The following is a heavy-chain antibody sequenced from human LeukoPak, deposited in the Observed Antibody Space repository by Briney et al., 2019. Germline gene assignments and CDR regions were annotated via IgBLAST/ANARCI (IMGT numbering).Heavy chain of an antibody. CDR3: AREVSWYSDAFDI. V-gene: IGHV1-2*02. D-gene: IGHD6-13*01. Sequence: ASVKVSCKASGYTFTGYYMHWVRQAPGRGREWMGWINPNSGGTNYAQKFQGRVTMTRDTSISTAYMELSRLRSDDTAVYYCAREVSWYSDAFDIWGQGTMVTVSS. CDR1: GYTFTGYY. J-gene: IGHJ3*02. CDR2: INPNSGGT.